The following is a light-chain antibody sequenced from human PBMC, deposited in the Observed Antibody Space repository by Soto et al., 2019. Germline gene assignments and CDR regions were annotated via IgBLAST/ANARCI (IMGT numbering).Light chain of an antibody. Sequence: AIQMTQSPSSLSASVGDRVTITCRSSQDIRTELGWYQQRPGEAPNLLIYGASTLQNGVPSRFSGSGSGTDFFLTISSLQVEDVATYFCLQDDNYPRTFGQGTKLQIK. CDR2: GAS. J-gene: IGKJ2*01. V-gene: IGKV1-6*01. CDR3: LQDDNYPRT. CDR1: QDIRTE.